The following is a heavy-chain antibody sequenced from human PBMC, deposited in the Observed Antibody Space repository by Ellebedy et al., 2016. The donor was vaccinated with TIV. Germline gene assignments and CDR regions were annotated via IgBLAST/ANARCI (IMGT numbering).Heavy chain of an antibody. CDR1: GFTFSSFA. CDR2: TSGSGGDT. CDR3: ATQNYDILTGYDDGFDI. J-gene: IGHJ3*02. D-gene: IGHD3-9*01. V-gene: IGHV3-23*01. Sequence: GESLKISCAASGFTFSSFAMSWVRQAPGKGLEWVSATSGSGGDTYYADSVKGRFTISRDNSKNTLYLQMNSLRAEDTAVYYCATQNYDILTGYDDGFDIWGQGTKVTVSS.